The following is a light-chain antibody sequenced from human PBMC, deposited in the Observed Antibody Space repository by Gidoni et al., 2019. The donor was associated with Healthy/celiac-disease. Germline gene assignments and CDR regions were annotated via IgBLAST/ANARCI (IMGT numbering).Light chain of an antibody. CDR1: SSNIVNNY. CDR3: GTWDSSLSAVV. J-gene: IGLJ2*01. V-gene: IGLV1-51*01. Sequence: QSVLTQPPSVSAAPGQKVTISCSGSSSNIVNNYVSWDQQHPGTAPKLLIYDNNKRPAGVPGHFSGSKFGTSAPLGFTELQTGDEADYNCGTWDSSLSAVVFGGGTKLTVL. CDR2: DNN.